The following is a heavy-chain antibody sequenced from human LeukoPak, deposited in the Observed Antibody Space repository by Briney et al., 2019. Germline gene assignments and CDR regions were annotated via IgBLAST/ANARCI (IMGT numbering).Heavy chain of an antibody. J-gene: IGHJ5*02. D-gene: IGHD2-21*02. Sequence: GGSLRLSCEASGFTFSSYSMNWVRQAPGKGLEWVSYISSSSSTIYYADSVKGRFTISRDNAKNSLYLQMNSLRDEDTAVYYCARDASGGVVVTASWFDPWGQGTLVTVSS. V-gene: IGHV3-48*02. CDR3: ARDASGGVVVTASWFDP. CDR1: GFTFSSYS. CDR2: ISSSSSTI.